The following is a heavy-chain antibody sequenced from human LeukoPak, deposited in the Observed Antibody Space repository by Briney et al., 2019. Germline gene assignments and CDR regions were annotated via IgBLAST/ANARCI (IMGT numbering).Heavy chain of an antibody. Sequence: ASVKVSCKASGYTFTSYGISWVRQAPGQGLGWMGWINPNSGGTNYAQKFQGRVTMIRDTSISTAYMELSRLRSDGTAVYYCARDLSIAARENWFDPWGQGTLVTVSS. CDR1: GYTFTSYG. J-gene: IGHJ5*02. CDR3: ARDLSIAARENWFDP. D-gene: IGHD6-6*01. CDR2: INPNSGGT. V-gene: IGHV1-2*02.